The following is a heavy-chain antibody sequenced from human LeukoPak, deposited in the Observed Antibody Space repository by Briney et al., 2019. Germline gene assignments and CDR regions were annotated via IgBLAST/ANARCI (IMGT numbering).Heavy chain of an antibody. CDR2: ISGSDEGT. Sequence: GGSLRLSCAASGFTFSTYAMSWVRQIPGKGLEGVSAISGSDEGTYYADSVKGRFTISRDNSRNTLYLQVNTLRAEDTAVYFCAKSPVSSCRGSFCYPFDYWGQGNLVTVSS. J-gene: IGHJ4*02. CDR1: GFTFSTYA. CDR3: AKSPVSSCRGSFCYPFDY. V-gene: IGHV3-23*01. D-gene: IGHD2-15*01.